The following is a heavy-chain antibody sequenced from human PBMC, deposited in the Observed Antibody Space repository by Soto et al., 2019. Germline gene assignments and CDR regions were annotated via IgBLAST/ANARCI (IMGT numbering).Heavy chain of an antibody. Sequence: GGSLRLSCAASGFTFSTYAMIWVRQAPGKGLEWVSVITGSGGSTYYADSVKGRFTISRDTSKNTLFLQMNSLRAEDTAVYYCANDRYGDYGGIDYWGQGTMVTVSS. V-gene: IGHV3-23*01. CDR3: ANDRYGDYGGIDY. CDR1: GFTFSTYA. CDR2: ITGSGGST. J-gene: IGHJ4*02. D-gene: IGHD4-17*01.